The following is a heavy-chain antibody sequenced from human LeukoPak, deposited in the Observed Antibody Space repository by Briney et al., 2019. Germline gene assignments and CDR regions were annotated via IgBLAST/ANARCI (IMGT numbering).Heavy chain of an antibody. CDR3: TKGHLYYFDY. CDR2: MDVSGDNT. CDR1: GFTFSSYG. J-gene: IGHJ4*02. Sequence: GGTLRLSCAASGFTFSSYGMSWVRQAPGKGLEWVSAMDVSGDNTYYADSVKGRFTISRENSKTTVYLQMNSLRAEDTAIYYCTKGHLYYFDYWGQGALVTVSS. V-gene: IGHV3-23*01.